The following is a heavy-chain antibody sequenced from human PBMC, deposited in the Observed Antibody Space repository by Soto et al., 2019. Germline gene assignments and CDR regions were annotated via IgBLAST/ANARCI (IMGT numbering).Heavy chain of an antibody. CDR3: ATTPRSRLNSFDP. CDR1: GYMFTDYC. CDR2: VDPEDEET. Sequence: AASVKVSCKVSGYMFTDYCMHWVRQAPGEGLEWMGLVDPEDEETIYAEKFQGRVTITADTSAETAYMELGSLSSEDTAVYYCATTPRSRLNSFDPWGQGTLVTVSS. V-gene: IGHV1-69-2*01. D-gene: IGHD1-26*01. J-gene: IGHJ5*02.